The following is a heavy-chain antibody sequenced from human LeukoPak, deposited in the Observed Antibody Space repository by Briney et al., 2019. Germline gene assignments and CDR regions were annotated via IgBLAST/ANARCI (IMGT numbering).Heavy chain of an antibody. Sequence: GASVKVSCKASGGTLSTDAISWVRQAPGQGLEWMGGIIPIFGTANYAQKFQGRVKITADKSTSTAYMELSSLRSEDTAVYYCARESDNYDSSGYFDYWGQGTLVTVSS. J-gene: IGHJ4*02. CDR2: IIPIFGTA. CDR1: GGTLSTDA. CDR3: ARESDNYDSSGYFDY. V-gene: IGHV1-69*06. D-gene: IGHD3-22*01.